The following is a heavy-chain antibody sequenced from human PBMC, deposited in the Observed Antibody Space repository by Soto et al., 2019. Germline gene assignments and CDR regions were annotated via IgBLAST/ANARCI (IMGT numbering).Heavy chain of an antibody. Sequence: QVQLVQSGAEVKKPGASVKVSCKASGYSFTDYHIHWVRQAPGQGLEWLGRRNPKSGGTSTAQKFQGWVTMTADTSISTASMELTRLTSDDTAIYYCARGDSTDCSNGVCSFFYNHDMDVWGQRTTVTVSS. CDR2: RNPKSGGT. J-gene: IGHJ6*02. CDR3: ARGDSTDCSNGVCSFFYNHDMDV. V-gene: IGHV1-2*04. CDR1: GYSFTDYH. D-gene: IGHD2-8*01.